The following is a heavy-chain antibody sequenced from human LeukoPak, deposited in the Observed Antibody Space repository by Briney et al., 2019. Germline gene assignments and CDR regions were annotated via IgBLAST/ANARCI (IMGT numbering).Heavy chain of an antibody. D-gene: IGHD1-26*01. V-gene: IGHV1-69*13. J-gene: IGHJ4*02. Sequence: GASVKVSCKASGYTFTNYGIIWVRQAPGQGLEWMGGIIPIFGTANYAQKFQGRVTITADESTSTAYMELSSLRSEDTAVYYCARENSGSSFDYWGQGTLVTVSS. CDR1: GYTFTNYG. CDR3: ARENSGSSFDY. CDR2: IIPIFGTA.